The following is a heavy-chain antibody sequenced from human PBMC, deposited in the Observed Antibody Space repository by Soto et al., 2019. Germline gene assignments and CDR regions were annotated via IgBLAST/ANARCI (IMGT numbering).Heavy chain of an antibody. CDR1: GFTFSTYA. CDR2: IWYDGSNK. V-gene: IGHV3-33*08. J-gene: IGHJ4*02. D-gene: IGHD3-9*01. Sequence: GGSLRLSCAASGFTFSTYAMPWVRQAPGKGLEWVAGIWYDGSNKYYADSVKGRFNISRDNSKNTLYLQMNSLRAEDTAVYYCAREYSLLRYFDWLSPVDYWGQGTLVTVSS. CDR3: AREYSLLRYFDWLSPVDY.